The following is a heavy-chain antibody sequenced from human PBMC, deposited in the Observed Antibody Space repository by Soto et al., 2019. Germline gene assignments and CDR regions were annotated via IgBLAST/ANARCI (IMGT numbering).Heavy chain of an antibody. D-gene: IGHD3-10*01. Sequence: SETLSLTCSVSGDSIITYCWSWIRQPPGKGLEWIGYIYYSGSTNYNPSLKSRVIISVDTSKNQFSLKLTSVTAADTAVYYCARAMGYYASGSYFDPWGQGILVTVSS. V-gene: IGHV4-59*01. CDR3: ARAMGYYASGSYFDP. CDR2: IYYSGST. CDR1: GDSIITYC. J-gene: IGHJ5*02.